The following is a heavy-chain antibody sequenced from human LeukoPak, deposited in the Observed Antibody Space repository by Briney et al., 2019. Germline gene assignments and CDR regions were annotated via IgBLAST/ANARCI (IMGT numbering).Heavy chain of an antibody. CDR3: ASGSYYPYYFDY. D-gene: IGHD1-26*01. CDR1: RGSISSSSHY. Sequence: SETLSLTCTVSRGSISSSSHYWGWIRQPPRKGLEWIGSIYYSGSTYYNPSLKGRVTISIDTSKNQFSLKLSSVTAADTAFYYCASGSYYPYYFDYWGQGTLVTVSS. CDR2: IYYSGST. V-gene: IGHV4-39*01. J-gene: IGHJ4*02.